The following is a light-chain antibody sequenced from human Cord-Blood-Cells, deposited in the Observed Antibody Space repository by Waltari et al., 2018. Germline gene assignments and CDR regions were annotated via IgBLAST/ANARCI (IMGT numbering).Light chain of an antibody. V-gene: IGKV3-11*01. J-gene: IGKJ4*01. CDR1: QSVSSY. CDR2: DAS. Sequence: EIVLTQSPATLSLSPGERATLSCRVRQSVSSYLAWYQQKPGQVLRLLIYDASTWATGIPAMFSGSGSGTDFSLTISSLEPEDCAVYCCEPRSNWRPTFVGGTKVEIK. CDR3: EPRSNWRPT.